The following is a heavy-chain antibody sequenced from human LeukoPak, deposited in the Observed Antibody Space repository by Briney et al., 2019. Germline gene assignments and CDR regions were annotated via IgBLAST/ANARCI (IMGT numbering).Heavy chain of an antibody. CDR1: SGSVSSGIYY. D-gene: IGHD2-15*01. CDR2: IYYSGST. Sequence: KPSETLSLTCTVSSGSVSSGIYYWSWIRQPPGKGLEWIGYIYYSGSTNYNPSLKSRVTISVDTSKNQFSLNLTSVTAADTAVYYCARAPVGAFDIWGQGTMVTVSS. CDR3: ARAPVGAFDI. J-gene: IGHJ3*02. V-gene: IGHV4-61*01.